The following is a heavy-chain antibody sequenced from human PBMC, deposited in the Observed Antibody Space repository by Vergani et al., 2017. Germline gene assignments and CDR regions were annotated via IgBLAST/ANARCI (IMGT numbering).Heavy chain of an antibody. Sequence: EVQLVESGGGLVKPGGSLRLSCAASGFTFSSYSMNWVRQAPGKGLEWVSSISSSSSYIYYADSVKGRITISGDNAKNSLYLQMNSLRAEDTAVYYCAGGMASVRDAFDIWGQGTMVTVSS. CDR3: AGGMASVRDAFDI. J-gene: IGHJ3*02. CDR2: ISSSSSYI. D-gene: IGHD2-8*01. CDR1: GFTFSSYS. V-gene: IGHV3-21*01.